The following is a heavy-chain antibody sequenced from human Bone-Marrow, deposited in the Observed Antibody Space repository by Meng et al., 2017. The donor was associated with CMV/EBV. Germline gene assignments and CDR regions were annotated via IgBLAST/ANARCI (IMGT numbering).Heavy chain of an antibody. J-gene: IGHJ5*02. Sequence: GESLKISCAASGFTFSTYHMHWVRQAPGKGLEWVAFIHYDGSDKYYADSVRGRFTISRDNSKSTLYLQMSSLRAEDTAVYYCAKDPLEYTSASRGGWFDPWGRGTLVTVSS. CDR3: AKDPLEYTSASRGGWFDP. D-gene: IGHD6-25*01. CDR1: GFTFSTYH. V-gene: IGHV3-30*02. CDR2: IHYDGSDK.